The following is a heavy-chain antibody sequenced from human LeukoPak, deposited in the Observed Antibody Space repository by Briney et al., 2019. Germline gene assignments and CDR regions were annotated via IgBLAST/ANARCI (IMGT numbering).Heavy chain of an antibody. CDR3: AKEGGGSPFDY. Sequence: GGSLRLSCAASGFTFDDYGMGWVRQAPGKGLEWVSGINWNGGSTGYADSVKGRFTISRDNSKNTLYLQMNNLRAEDTAVYYCAKEGGGSPFDYWAQGTLVTVSS. CDR1: GFTFDDYG. D-gene: IGHD1-26*01. V-gene: IGHV3-20*04. J-gene: IGHJ4*02. CDR2: INWNGGST.